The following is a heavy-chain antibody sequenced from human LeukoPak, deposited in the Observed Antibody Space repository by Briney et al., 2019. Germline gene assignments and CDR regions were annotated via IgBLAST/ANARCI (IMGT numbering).Heavy chain of an antibody. CDR2: IYASGSA. J-gene: IGHJ5*02. V-gene: IGHV4-61*02. CDR1: GGSISSDNYY. CDR3: ARDVGSSWFSIWFDP. D-gene: IGHD6-13*01. Sequence: SETLSLTCTVSGGSISSDNYYWTWIRQPAGKGLEWIGRIYASGSANYNPSLKSRVTISVDTSKNQFSLKLNSVTAADTAMYYCARDVGSSWFSIWFDPWGQGTLVTVSS.